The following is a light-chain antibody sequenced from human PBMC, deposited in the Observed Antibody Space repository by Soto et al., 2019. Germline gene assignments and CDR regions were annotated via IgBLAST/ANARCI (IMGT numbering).Light chain of an antibody. Sequence: QSALTQPASVSGSPGQSITMSCTGTSSDAGGYNYVSWYQQHPGKAPKLMIYDVSNRPSGVSNRFSGSKSGNTASLTISGLQAEDEAEYYCSSYTSSSTLYVFGTGTKVTVL. V-gene: IGLV2-14*01. J-gene: IGLJ1*01. CDR3: SSYTSSSTLYV. CDR2: DVS. CDR1: SSDAGGYNY.